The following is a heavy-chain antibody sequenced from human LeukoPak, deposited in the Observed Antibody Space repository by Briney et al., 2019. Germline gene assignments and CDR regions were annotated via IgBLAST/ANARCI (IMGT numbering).Heavy chain of an antibody. J-gene: IGHJ4*02. CDR1: GFTFSSYA. CDR2: ISGSNDNT. D-gene: IGHD2-21*02. Sequence: GGSLRLSCAASGFTFSSYAMSWVRQAPGKGLEWVSSISGSNDNTYYADSVKDRFTITRDNSKNTLSLQMNSLRAEDTAVYYCARIGGDRDPFDYWGQGTLVTVSS. CDR3: ARIGGDRDPFDY. V-gene: IGHV3-23*01.